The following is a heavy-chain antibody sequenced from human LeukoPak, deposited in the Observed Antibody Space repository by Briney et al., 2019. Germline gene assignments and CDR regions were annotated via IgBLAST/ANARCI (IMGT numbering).Heavy chain of an antibody. D-gene: IGHD2-2*02. J-gene: IGHJ6*02. CDR2: INPNSGGT. V-gene: IGHV1-2*02. Sequence: ASVKVSCKASGYTFTDYYMHWVRQAPGQGLEWVGWINPNSGGTNYAQKFQGRVTMTRDTSISTAYMELSRLRSDDTAVYYCAREDIPRPYGMDVWGQGTTVTVSS. CDR1: GYTFTDYY. CDR3: AREDIPRPYGMDV.